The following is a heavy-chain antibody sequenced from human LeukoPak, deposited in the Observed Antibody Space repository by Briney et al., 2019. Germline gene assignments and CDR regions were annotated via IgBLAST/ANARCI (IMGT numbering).Heavy chain of an antibody. J-gene: IGHJ5*02. D-gene: IGHD3-3*01. V-gene: IGHV4-59*01. Sequence: SETLSLTCTVSGGSISSYYWTWIRQPPGKGLEWIGYIYYSGTTYYNPSLKSRVTISLDTSKNKLSLNLTSVNVADTAVYYCARGDFGVATTWGQGTLVTVSS. CDR3: ARGDFGVATT. CDR1: GGSISSYY. CDR2: IYYSGTT.